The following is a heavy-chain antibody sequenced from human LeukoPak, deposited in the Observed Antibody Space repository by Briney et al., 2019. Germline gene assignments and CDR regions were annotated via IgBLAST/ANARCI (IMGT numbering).Heavy chain of an antibody. Sequence: PGGSLRLSCAASGFTFSSYGMHWGRQAPGKGLEWVAVISYDGSNKYYADSVKGRFTISRDNSKNTLYLQMNSRRAEDTAVFYCAKDSNDIWGQGTLVTVSS. D-gene: IGHD1-1*01. CDR3: AKDSNDI. CDR2: ISYDGSNK. J-gene: IGHJ4*02. V-gene: IGHV3-30*18. CDR1: GFTFSSYG.